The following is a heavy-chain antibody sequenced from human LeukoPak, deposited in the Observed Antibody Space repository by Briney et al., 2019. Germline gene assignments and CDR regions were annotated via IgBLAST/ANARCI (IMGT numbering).Heavy chain of an antibody. CDR1: GYSISSAYY. Sequence: TSETLSLTCTVSGYSISSAYYWAWIRQPPGKGLEWIGNVYHSGSTYYHPSLKSRVTISIDTSKTHFSLKLKSVTAADTGVYFCARRLDAFVDGEGLPYWSDLWGQGTLVTVSS. CDR3: ARRLDAFVDGEGLPYWSDL. V-gene: IGHV4-38-2*02. CDR2: VYHSGST. J-gene: IGHJ5*02. D-gene: IGHD2-15*01.